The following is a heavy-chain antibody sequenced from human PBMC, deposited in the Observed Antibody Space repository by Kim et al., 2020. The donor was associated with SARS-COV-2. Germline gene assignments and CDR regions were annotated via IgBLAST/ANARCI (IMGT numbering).Heavy chain of an antibody. V-gene: IGHV4-34*01. D-gene: IGHD6-19*01. CDR3: ARDEYSSGWYGQKYYFDY. Sequence: SETLSLTCAVYGGSFSGYYWSWIRQPPGKGLEWIGDINHSGSNNYNPYLKSRVTISVDTSKSQFSLMLSSVTAADTAVYYCARDEYSSGWYGQKYYFDYWGQGTLVTVSS. CDR1: GGSFSGYY. CDR2: INHSGSN. J-gene: IGHJ4*02.